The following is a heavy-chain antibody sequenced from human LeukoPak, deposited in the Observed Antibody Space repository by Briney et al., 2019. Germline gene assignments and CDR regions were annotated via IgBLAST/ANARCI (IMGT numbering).Heavy chain of an antibody. CDR1: GFTFSDYY. V-gene: IGHV3-11*04. CDR2: ISSSGSTI. Sequence: GGSLRLSCAASGFTFSDYYMSWIRQAPGKGLEWVSYISSSGSTIYYADSVKGRFTISRDNAKNSLYLQMNSLGAEDTAVYYCARAMSAWGVAFDIWGQGTMVTVSS. J-gene: IGHJ3*02. CDR3: ARAMSAWGVAFDI. D-gene: IGHD3-16*01.